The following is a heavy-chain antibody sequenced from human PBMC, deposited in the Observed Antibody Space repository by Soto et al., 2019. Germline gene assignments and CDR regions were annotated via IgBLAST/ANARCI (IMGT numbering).Heavy chain of an antibody. CDR3: AKDGGIFGVVIGSDAFDI. Sequence: GGSLRLSCAASGFTFSSYVMHWVRQAPGKGLEWVAVISYDGSNKYYADSVKGRFTISRDNSKNTLYLQMNSLRAEDTAVYYCAKDGGIFGVVIGSDAFDIWGQGTMVTVS. CDR2: ISYDGSNK. J-gene: IGHJ3*02. V-gene: IGHV3-30*18. CDR1: GFTFSSYV. D-gene: IGHD3-3*01.